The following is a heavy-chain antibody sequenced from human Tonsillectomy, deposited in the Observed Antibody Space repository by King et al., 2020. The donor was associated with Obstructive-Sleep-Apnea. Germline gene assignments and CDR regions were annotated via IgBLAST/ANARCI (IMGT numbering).Heavy chain of an antibody. D-gene: IGHD3-9*01. CDR2: IKQDGSEE. CDR3: ARDGLRYFDWLPHHGMDV. J-gene: IGHJ6*02. Sequence: VQLVESGGGLVPPGGSLRLSCAASGFPFRRYWMSWVRQAPGKGPEWLANIKQDGSEEFYVDSVKGRLTISRDNAKNSLHLQMNSLRAEDTAVYYCARDGLRYFDWLPHHGMDVWGQGTTITVFS. CDR1: GFPFRRYW. V-gene: IGHV3-7*01.